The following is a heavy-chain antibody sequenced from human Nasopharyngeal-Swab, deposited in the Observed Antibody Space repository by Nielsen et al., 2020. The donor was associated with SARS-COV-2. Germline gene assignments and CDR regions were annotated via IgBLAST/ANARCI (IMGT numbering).Heavy chain of an antibody. CDR3: AADSGSYFGYYYYGMDV. J-gene: IGHJ6*02. CDR2: ISSSSSYI. Sequence: GESLKISCAASGFTFSSYSMNWVRQAPGKGLEWVSSISSSSSYIYYADLVKGRFTISRDNAKNSLYLQMNSLRAEDTAVYYCAADSGSYFGYYYYGMDVWGQGTTVTVSS. V-gene: IGHV3-21*01. D-gene: IGHD1-26*01. CDR1: GFTFSSYS.